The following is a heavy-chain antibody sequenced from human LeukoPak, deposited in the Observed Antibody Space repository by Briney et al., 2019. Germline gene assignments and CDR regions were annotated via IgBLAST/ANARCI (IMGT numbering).Heavy chain of an antibody. CDR1: GFTFSSYW. J-gene: IGHJ6*02. CDR3: SKYSSSWHGMDV. V-gene: IGHV3-7*02. D-gene: IGHD6-13*01. CDR2: IKQDGSEQ. Sequence: GSLRLSCTASGFTFSSYWMKWVRQAPGKGLEWVASIKQDGSEQYYVDSVKGRFTISRDNAKNSLYLQMNSLRAEDTAVYYCSKYSSSWHGMDVWGQGTTVTVSS.